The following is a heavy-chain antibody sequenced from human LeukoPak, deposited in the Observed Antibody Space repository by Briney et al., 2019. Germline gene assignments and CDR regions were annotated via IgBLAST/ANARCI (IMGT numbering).Heavy chain of an antibody. CDR2: IYSGGST. D-gene: IGHD2-2*01. CDR1: GFTVSSNY. V-gene: IGHV3-66*01. Sequence: PGGSLRLSCAASGFTVSSNYMSWVRQAPGKGLEWVSVIYSGGSTYYADSVKGRFTISRDNSKNTLYLQMNSLRAEDTAVYYCAKSVVPAARGYYYYYGMDVWGQGTTVTVSS. CDR3: AKSVVPAARGYYYYYGMDV. J-gene: IGHJ6*02.